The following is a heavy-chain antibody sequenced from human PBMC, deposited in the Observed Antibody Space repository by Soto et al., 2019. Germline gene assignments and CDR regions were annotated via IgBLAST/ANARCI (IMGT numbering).Heavy chain of an antibody. CDR1: GDTLNSFINYG. CDR3: ARGAAKQILVLKFDALEI. J-gene: IGHJ3*02. D-gene: IGHD6-25*01. V-gene: IGHV1-69*12. CDR2: IIPVFGAA. Sequence: QVQLVQSGAEVKKPWSSVRVSCKASGDTLNSFINYGITLVRQAPGQGLAYMGGIIPVFGAANHAQKFQGRVTISADDSTRTVNLELSSLRSSDTAVYYCARGAAKQILVLKFDALEIWGQGTMVTVSS.